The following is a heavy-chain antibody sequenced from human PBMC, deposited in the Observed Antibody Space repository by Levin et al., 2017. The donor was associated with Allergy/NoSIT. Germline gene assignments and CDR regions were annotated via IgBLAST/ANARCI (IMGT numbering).Heavy chain of an antibody. CDR3: ARGPLGTMAKDAFDI. V-gene: IGHV4-59*01. D-gene: IGHD1-7*01. CDR2: ISYSGST. J-gene: IGHJ3*02. CDR1: GGSISSFH. Sequence: KPSETLSLTCTVSGGSISSFHWSWIRQPPGKGLEWIAYISYSGSTKYSPSLKSRVIISVDTSKNHFSLNLSSVTAADTALYYCARGPLGTMAKDAFDIWGQGTMVTVSS.